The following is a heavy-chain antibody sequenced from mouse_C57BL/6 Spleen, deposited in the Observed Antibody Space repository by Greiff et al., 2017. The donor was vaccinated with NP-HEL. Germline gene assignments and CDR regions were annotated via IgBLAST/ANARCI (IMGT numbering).Heavy chain of an antibody. CDR1: GFSLTSYG. CDR2: IWGVGST. J-gene: IGHJ3*01. V-gene: IGHV2-6*01. Sequence: VQLVESGPGLVAPSQSLSITCTVSGFSLTSYGVDWVRQAPGKGLEWLGVIWGVGSTNNNTALKSRLSISKDNPKSQVFLKMNDLQADDTAMYYCASGGTRFAGWGQGTLVTVSA. CDR3: ASGGTRFAG. D-gene: IGHD3-3*01.